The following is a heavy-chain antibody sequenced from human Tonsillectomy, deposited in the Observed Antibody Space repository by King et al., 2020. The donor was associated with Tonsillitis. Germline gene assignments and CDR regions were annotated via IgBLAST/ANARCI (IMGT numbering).Heavy chain of an antibody. CDR2: IYHSGST. CDR3: ASIGYYYDSSGYYRVPDY. CDR1: GYSISSGYY. D-gene: IGHD3-22*01. Sequence: QLQESGPGLVKPSETLSLTCTVSGYSISSGYYWGWNRQPPGKGLEWIGSIYHSGSTYYNPSLKSRVTISVDTSKNQFSLKLSSVTAADTAVYYCASIGYYYDSSGYYRVPDYWGQGTLVTVSS. V-gene: IGHV4-38-2*02. J-gene: IGHJ4*02.